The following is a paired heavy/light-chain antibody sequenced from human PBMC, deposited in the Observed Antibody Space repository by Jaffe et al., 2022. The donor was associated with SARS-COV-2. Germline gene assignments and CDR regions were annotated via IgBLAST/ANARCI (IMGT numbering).Light chain of an antibody. J-gene: IGKJ2*01. CDR1: QSVLYNSNNKNY. CDR2: WAS. CDR3: LQYYSPPHT. V-gene: IGKV4-1*01. Sequence: DIVMTQSPDSLAVSLGERATINCKSSQSVLYNSNNKNYLTWYQQKPGQPPKLLIYWASTRESGVPDRFSGSGSGTDFTLTISSLQAEDVAVYYCLQYYSPPHTFGQGTKLEIK.
Heavy chain of an antibody. CDR2: INQDGSEK. Sequence: EVQLVESGGGLVQPGESLRLSCVASGITCSGCWMSWVRQAPGKGLEWVANINQDGSEKFYVDSVKGRFTISRDNAKRSLYLQMSSLRAEDTAVYYCANDRGYLDYWGQGTLVTVSS. CDR3: ANDRGYLDY. CDR1: GITCSGCW. J-gene: IGHJ4*02. D-gene: IGHD3-22*01. V-gene: IGHV3-7*01.